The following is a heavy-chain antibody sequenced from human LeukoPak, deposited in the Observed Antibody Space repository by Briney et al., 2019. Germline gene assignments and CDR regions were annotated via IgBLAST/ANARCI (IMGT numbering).Heavy chain of an antibody. V-gene: IGHV3-21*01. CDR1: GFTFRYYN. CDR2: ISSSSSYI. J-gene: IGHJ4*02. D-gene: IGHD5-12*01. Sequence: PGGSLRLSCAASGFTFRYYNMTWVRQAPGKGLEWVSSISSSSSYIYYADSVKGLFIISRDNAKISLYLQMNSLRAEDTAVYYCASGYSDLAGVYWGQGTLVTLSS. CDR3: ASGYSDLAGVY.